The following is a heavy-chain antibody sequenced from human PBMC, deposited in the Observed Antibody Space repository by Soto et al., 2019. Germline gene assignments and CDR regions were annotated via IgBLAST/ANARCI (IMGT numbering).Heavy chain of an antibody. D-gene: IGHD3-16*01. CDR1: GGSISSGDYY. Sequence: QVQLQESGPGLVKPSQTLSLTCTVSGGSISSGDYYWSWIRQHPGKGLEWIGYIYYSGNTYYNPSLKSRLTIXXDXSXXQCSLKLSSVTAADTAVYSCARADMIRTLYYGMDVWGEGTTVTVSS. J-gene: IGHJ6*04. V-gene: IGHV4-31*03. CDR2: IYYSGNT. CDR3: ARADMIRTLYYGMDV.